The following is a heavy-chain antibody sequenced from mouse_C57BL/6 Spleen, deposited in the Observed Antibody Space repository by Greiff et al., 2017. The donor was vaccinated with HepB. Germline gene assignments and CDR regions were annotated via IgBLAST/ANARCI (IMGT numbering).Heavy chain of an antibody. J-gene: IGHJ4*01. D-gene: IGHD1-1*01. CDR2: IDPETGGT. Sequence: QVQLQQSGAELVRPGASVTLSCKASGYTFTDYEMHWVKQTPVHGLEWIGAIDPETGGTAYNQKFKGKAILTADKSSSTAYMELRSLTSEDSAVYYCTRTFITTVEGAMDYWGQGTSVTVSS. CDR3: TRTFITTVEGAMDY. CDR1: GYTFTDYE. V-gene: IGHV1-15*01.